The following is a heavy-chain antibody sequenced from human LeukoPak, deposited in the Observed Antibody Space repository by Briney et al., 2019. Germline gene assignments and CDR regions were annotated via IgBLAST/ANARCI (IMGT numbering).Heavy chain of an antibody. CDR1: GGXFSGYY. D-gene: IGHD2-15*01. CDR3: ARGDPAAGGSNFDY. J-gene: IGHJ4*02. Sequence: SETLSLTCAVYGGXFSGYYCGWIRQPPGKGLEWIGEINHSGSTKYNPSLESRVTISVDTSKNQFSLKMRSVTAADTAVYYCARGDPAAGGSNFDYWGQGTLVTVSS. CDR2: INHSGST. V-gene: IGHV4-34*01.